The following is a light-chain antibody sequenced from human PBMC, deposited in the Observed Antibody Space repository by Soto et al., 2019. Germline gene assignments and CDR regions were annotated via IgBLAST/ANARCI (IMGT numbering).Light chain of an antibody. CDR3: QKYNNAPRT. V-gene: IGKV1-27*01. J-gene: IGKJ1*01. CDR2: AAS. CDR1: QGISNY. Sequence: DIQMTQSPSSLSASVGDTFTITCRASQGISNYLAWYQQKPGQVPNLLIYAASTLQSGVPSRFSGSGSGTDFTLTISSLRPEDVATYYCQKYNNAPRTFGQETQVEI.